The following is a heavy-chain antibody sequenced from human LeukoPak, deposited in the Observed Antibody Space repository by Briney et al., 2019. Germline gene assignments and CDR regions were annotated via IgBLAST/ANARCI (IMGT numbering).Heavy chain of an antibody. D-gene: IGHD6-19*01. CDR3: AKGSSGWTAYFDY. V-gene: IGHV3-23*01. CDR1: GFTFSSYA. CDR2: ISGSGGST. Sequence: GGSLRLSCAASGFTFSSYAMSWVRQAPGKGLEWVSAISGSGGSTYYADSVKGRFTISRDNSKNTLYLEMNSLRAEDTAVYYCAKGSSGWTAYFDYWGQGTLVTVSS. J-gene: IGHJ4*02.